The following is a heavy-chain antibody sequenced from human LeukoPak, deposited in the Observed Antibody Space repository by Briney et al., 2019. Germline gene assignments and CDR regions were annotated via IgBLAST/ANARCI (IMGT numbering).Heavy chain of an antibody. J-gene: IGHJ3*02. D-gene: IGHD2-2*02. CDR3: AKEFKRDCSSTSCYTGAFDI. CDR1: GFIVSSNY. Sequence: GGSLRLSCVASGFIVSSNYMSWVRQAPGKGLEWVSVIYSGGSTYYVDSVKGRFTISRDNSKNTLYLQMNSLRAEDTAVYYCAKEFKRDCSSTSCYTGAFDIWGQGTMVTVSS. CDR2: IYSGGST. V-gene: IGHV3-53*01.